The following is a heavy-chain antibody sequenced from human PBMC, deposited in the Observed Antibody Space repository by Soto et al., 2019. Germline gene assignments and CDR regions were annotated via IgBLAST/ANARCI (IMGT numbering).Heavy chain of an antibody. CDR3: ARDRPGWGYYDSSVVRMDV. V-gene: IGHV4-31*02. J-gene: IGHJ6*02. Sequence: SETQSLSRTVAWGSSGGGGDYWSWIRQHPGKGLEWIGYIYYSGSTYYNPSLKSRVTISVDTSKNQFSLKLSSVTAADTAVYYCARDRPGWGYYDSSVVRMDVWGQGTTVTVS. CDR2: IYYSGST. D-gene: IGHD3-22*01. CDR1: WGSSGGGGDY.